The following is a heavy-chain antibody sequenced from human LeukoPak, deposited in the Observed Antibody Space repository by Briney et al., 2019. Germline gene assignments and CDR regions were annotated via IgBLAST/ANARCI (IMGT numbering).Heavy chain of an antibody. D-gene: IGHD3-22*01. Sequence: SETLSLTCTVSGGSISSYYWSWIRQPPGKGLEWIGYIYYSGSTNYNPSLKSRVTISVDTSKNQFSLKLSSVAAADTAVYYCARVYYDSSGPNALDYWGQGTLVTVSS. CDR1: GGSISSYY. J-gene: IGHJ4*02. CDR2: IYYSGST. CDR3: ARVYYDSSGPNALDY. V-gene: IGHV4-59*12.